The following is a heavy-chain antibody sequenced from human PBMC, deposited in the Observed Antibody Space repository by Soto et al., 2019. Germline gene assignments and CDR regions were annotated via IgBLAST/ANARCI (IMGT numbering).Heavy chain of an antibody. CDR2: TSTYNGNT. CDR3: ARDPYHVLMVNAPNLYGMDV. V-gene: IGHV1-18*01. D-gene: IGHD2-8*01. Sequence: ASVKVSCKASGYTFTTYDISWVRQAPGRGLEWMGRTSTYNGNTNYPQSLQGRLTMTTDTSTTTAYMELRSLRSDDTAVYYCARDPYHVLMVNAPNLYGMDVWGQGTTVTVSS. CDR1: GYTFTTYD. J-gene: IGHJ6*02.